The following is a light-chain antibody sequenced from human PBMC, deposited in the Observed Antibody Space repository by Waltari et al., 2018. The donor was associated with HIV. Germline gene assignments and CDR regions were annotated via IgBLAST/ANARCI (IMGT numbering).Light chain of an antibody. CDR1: QRVSSF. Sequence: EVVLTQSPVTLSLSPGERATLSCRASQRVSSFLAFYQQKPGPAPSLLIYYASNSATGIPASFSGSGSGTDFTLTSSSLEPEDFAVYCCQQRSNLLWTFGQGTKVEIK. CDR2: YAS. J-gene: IGKJ1*01. CDR3: QQRSNLLWT. V-gene: IGKV3-11*01.